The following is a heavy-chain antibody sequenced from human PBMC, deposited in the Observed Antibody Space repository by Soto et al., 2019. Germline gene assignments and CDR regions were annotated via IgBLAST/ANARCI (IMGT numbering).Heavy chain of an antibody. CDR1: GGSISSYY. Sequence: SETLSLTCTVSGGSISSYYWSWIRQPPGKGLEWIGYIYYSGSTNYNPSLKSRVTLSVDTSKNQFSLKLSSVTAADTAVYYCARSGLVRTAAGTGNWFDPWGQGTLVTVSS. CDR2: IYYSGST. CDR3: ARSGLVRTAAGTGNWFDP. D-gene: IGHD6-13*01. V-gene: IGHV4-59*08. J-gene: IGHJ5*02.